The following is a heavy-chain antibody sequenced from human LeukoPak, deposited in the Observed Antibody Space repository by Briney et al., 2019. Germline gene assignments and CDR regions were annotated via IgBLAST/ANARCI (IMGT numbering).Heavy chain of an antibody. CDR2: INHSGYT. CDR1: GVSFNYYY. CDR3: TRMTTGHDY. Sequence: SETLSLTCAVSGVSFNYYYWSWVRQTPGKGLEWIGEINHSGYTNDSPSLKSRVTLSIDTSRKQFSLNLRSVTVADSGIYYCTRMTTGHDYWGQGTLVTVSS. D-gene: IGHD4-17*01. V-gene: IGHV4-34*01. J-gene: IGHJ4*02.